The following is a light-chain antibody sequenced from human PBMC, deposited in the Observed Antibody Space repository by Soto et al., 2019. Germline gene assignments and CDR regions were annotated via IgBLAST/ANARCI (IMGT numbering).Light chain of an antibody. CDR1: NIGSPS. V-gene: IGLV3-21*02. J-gene: IGLJ1*01. Sequence: SYQLKLPPCVSVARGQTYRISCGANNIGSPSSHWYQQRPGQAPVLVVFDDSDRPSGIPERFSGSKSGNTATLTISRVEAGDEADYYCQVWDRSSDRYVFGTGTRSPS. CDR2: DDS. CDR3: QVWDRSSDRYV.